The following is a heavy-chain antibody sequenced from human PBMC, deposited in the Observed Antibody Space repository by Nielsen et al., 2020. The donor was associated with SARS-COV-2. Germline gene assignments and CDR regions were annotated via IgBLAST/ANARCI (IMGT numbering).Heavy chain of an antibody. D-gene: IGHD5-12*01. CDR3: AREGYSGYDSYWYFDL. CDR2: ISGSGGST. V-gene: IGHV3-23*01. CDR1: GFTFSSYA. Sequence: GESLKISCAASGFTFSSYAMSWVRQAPGKGLEWVSAISGSGGSTYYADSVKGRFTISRDNAKNSLYLQMNSLRAEDTAVYYCAREGYSGYDSYWYFDLWGRGTLVTVSS. J-gene: IGHJ2*01.